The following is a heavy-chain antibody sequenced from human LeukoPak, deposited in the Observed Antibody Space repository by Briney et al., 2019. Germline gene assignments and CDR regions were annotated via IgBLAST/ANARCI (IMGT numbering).Heavy chain of an antibody. V-gene: IGHV3-30*18. D-gene: IGHD3-22*01. Sequence: GGSLRLSCAASGFTFSSYGMHWVRQAPGKGLEWVAVISYDGSNKYYADSVKGRFTVSRDNSKNTLYLQMNSLRAEDTAVYYCAKAHQYYYDSSGYHYFDYWGQGTLVTVSS. J-gene: IGHJ4*02. CDR2: ISYDGSNK. CDR1: GFTFSSYG. CDR3: AKAHQYYYDSSGYHYFDY.